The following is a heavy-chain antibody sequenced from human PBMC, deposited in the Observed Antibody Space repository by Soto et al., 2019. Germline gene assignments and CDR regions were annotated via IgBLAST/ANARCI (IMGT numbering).Heavy chain of an antibody. Sequence: QVQLVESGGGVVQPGRSLRLSCAASGFTFSSYGMHWVRQAPGKGLEWVAVISYDGSNKYYADSVKGRFTISRDNSKNTLYLQMNSLRTEDTAVYHCAKDADILTANYYYGMDVWGQGTTVTVSS. V-gene: IGHV3-30*18. D-gene: IGHD3-9*01. CDR2: ISYDGSNK. J-gene: IGHJ6*02. CDR1: GFTFSSYG. CDR3: AKDADILTANYYYGMDV.